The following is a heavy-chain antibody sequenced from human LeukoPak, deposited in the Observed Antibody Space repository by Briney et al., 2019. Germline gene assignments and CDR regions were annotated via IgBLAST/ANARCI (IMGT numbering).Heavy chain of an antibody. V-gene: IGHV3-23*01. J-gene: IGHJ4*02. Sequence: GGSLRLSCAASGFTLSSYAMSWVRQAPGKGLEWVSAISDSGNTYYADSVKGRFTISGDNSKNTLFLQMNSLRAEDTAVYYCAHGAMYQLDYWGQGTLVTVSS. CDR2: ISDSGNT. CDR1: GFTLSSYA. D-gene: IGHD2-2*01. CDR3: AHGAMYQLDY.